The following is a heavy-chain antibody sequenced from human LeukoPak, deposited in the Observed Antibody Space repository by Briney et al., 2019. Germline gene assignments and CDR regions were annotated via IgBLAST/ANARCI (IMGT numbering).Heavy chain of an antibody. CDR1: GFTFSDYY. J-gene: IGHJ4*02. D-gene: IGHD1-26*01. V-gene: IGHV3-11*01. CDR2: ISSSGSTI. Sequence: GGSLRLSCAASGFTFSDYYVSWIRQAPGKGLEWVSYISSSGSTIYYADSVKGRFTISRDNAKNSLYLQMNSLRAEDTAVYYCARFIWELLLHYYFDYWGQGALVTVSS. CDR3: ARFIWELLLHYYFDY.